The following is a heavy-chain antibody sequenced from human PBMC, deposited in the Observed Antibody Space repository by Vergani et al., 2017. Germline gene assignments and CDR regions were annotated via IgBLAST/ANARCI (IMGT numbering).Heavy chain of an antibody. CDR1: GFTFSSYS. Sequence: EVQLVESGGGLVQPGGSLRLSCAASGFTFSSYSMNWVRQAPGKGLEWVSYISSSSSTIYYADSVKGRFTISRDNAKNSLYLQRNRLRAEDTALYYCARSGRDSSGYTAQFYYYGMDVWGQGTTVTVSS. J-gene: IGHJ6*02. V-gene: IGHV3-48*01. D-gene: IGHD3-22*01. CDR2: ISSSSSTI. CDR3: ARSGRDSSGYTAQFYYYGMDV.